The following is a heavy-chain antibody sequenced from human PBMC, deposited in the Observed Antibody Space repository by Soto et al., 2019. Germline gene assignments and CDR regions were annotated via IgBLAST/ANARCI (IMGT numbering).Heavy chain of an antibody. CDR2: TYYRSKWYN. Sequence: QTLSLTCAISGDSVSSNSAAWNWIRQSPSRGLEWLGRTYYRSKWYNDYAVSVKSRITINPDTSKNQFSLQLNSATPEDTAVYYCARGGYSSGWYYFDYWGQGTLVTVSS. J-gene: IGHJ4*02. V-gene: IGHV6-1*01. D-gene: IGHD6-19*01. CDR3: ARGGYSSGWYYFDY. CDR1: GDSVSSNSAA.